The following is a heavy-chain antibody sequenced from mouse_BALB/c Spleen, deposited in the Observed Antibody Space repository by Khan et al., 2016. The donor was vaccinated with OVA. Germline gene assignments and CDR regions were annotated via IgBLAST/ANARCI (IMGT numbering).Heavy chain of an antibody. CDR3: ARLEDI. CDR2: IWAGVST. Sequence: QVQLKESGPGLVAPSQSLSITCTVSGFSLTSYGVHWVRQPPGKGLEWLGVIWAGVSTNYNSALMSRLSISKDNYKSQVFLNMNSLQTEDTAMYYCARLEDIWGQGTTLTVSS. D-gene: IGHD1-3*01. V-gene: IGHV2-9*02. J-gene: IGHJ2*01. CDR1: GFSLTSYG.